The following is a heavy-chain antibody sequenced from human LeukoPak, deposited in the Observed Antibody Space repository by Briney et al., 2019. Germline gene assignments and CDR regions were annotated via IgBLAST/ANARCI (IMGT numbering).Heavy chain of an antibody. Sequence: GGSLRLSCAASGFPFSRYEMNWVREAPGKGLEWVSYISSSGKSIYYADSVKGRFTVSRDNANKSLYLHMNSLRAEDTAVYYCARDSAPLTYCGGDCFWYYGMDVWGQGTTVTVS. CDR2: ISSSGKSI. J-gene: IGHJ6*02. V-gene: IGHV3-48*03. CDR3: ARDSAPLTYCGGDCFWYYGMDV. CDR1: GFPFSRYE. D-gene: IGHD2-21*02.